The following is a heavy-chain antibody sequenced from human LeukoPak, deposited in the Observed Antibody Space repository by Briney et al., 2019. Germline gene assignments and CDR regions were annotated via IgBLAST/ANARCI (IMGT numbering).Heavy chain of an antibody. V-gene: IGHV3-30-3*01. D-gene: IGHD3-10*01. Sequence: GSLRLSCAASGFTFSSYAMHWVRQAPGKGLEWVAVISYDGSNKYYADSVKGRFTISRDNSKNTLYLQMNSLRAEDTAVYYCARDYYGSGSPPGDWGQGTLVTVSS. CDR2: ISYDGSNK. CDR3: ARDYYGSGSPPGD. CDR1: GFTFSSYA. J-gene: IGHJ4*02.